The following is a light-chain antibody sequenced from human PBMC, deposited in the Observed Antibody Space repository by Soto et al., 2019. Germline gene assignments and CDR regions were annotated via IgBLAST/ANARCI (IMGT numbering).Light chain of an antibody. J-gene: IGLJ1*01. CDR1: SSDVGGYKY. CDR3: SSYTDKTYI. V-gene: IGLV2-14*01. Sequence: QSVLTQPASVSGSPGQSITISCTGTSSDVGGYKYVSWYQQHPGKAPKLLIYEVSNRPSGISNRFSASKSDNTASLTISGLRAEDEADYYCSSYTDKTYIFGSGTKVTVL. CDR2: EVS.